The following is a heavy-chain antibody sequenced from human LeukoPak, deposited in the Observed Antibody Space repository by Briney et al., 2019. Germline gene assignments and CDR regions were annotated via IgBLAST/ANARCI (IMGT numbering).Heavy chain of an antibody. CDR3: ARYSSSWDLDY. D-gene: IGHD6-13*01. V-gene: IGHV3-23*01. CDR1: GFTFSSYA. CDR2: ISGSGGST. J-gene: IGHJ4*02. Sequence: PGGSLRLSCVASGFTFSSYAMSWVRQAPGKGLEWVSGISGSGGSTYYADSVKGRFTISRDKSKNTLYLQMNSLRAGDTAVYYCARYSSSWDLDYWGQGTLVTVSS.